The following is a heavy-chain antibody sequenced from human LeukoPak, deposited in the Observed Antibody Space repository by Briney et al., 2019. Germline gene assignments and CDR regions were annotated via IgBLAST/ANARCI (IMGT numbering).Heavy chain of an antibody. D-gene: IGHD3-22*01. V-gene: IGHV3-30*02. CDR2: IRYDGSKK. Sequence: PGESLRLSCAASGFTFSSYGMHWVRQAPGKGLEWVAFIRYDGSKKYYADSVKGRFTISRDNPNNTLYLQMNSLRAEDTAVYYCAKDLVRITMIVADRGYAFDIWGQGTMVTVSS. CDR3: AKDLVRITMIVADRGYAFDI. J-gene: IGHJ3*02. CDR1: GFTFSSYG.